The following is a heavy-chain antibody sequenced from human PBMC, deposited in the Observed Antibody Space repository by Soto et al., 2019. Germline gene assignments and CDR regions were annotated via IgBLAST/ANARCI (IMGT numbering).Heavy chain of an antibody. D-gene: IGHD6-19*01. J-gene: IGHJ6*02. Sequence: PGESLKISCKGSGYRFTSYWISWVRQMPGKGLEWMGRIDPSDSYSNYSPSFQGHVTISADKFLSTAYLQWSSLKASDTAIYYCARHRGPSSSFMYVWGQGTTVTVSS. CDR3: ARHRGPSSSFMYV. CDR1: GYRFTSYW. V-gene: IGHV5-10-1*01. CDR2: IDPSDSYS.